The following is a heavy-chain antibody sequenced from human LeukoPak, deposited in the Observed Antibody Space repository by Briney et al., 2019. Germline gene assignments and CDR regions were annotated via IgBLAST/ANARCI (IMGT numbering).Heavy chain of an antibody. D-gene: IGHD3-22*01. CDR3: ARGFSYYYDNSGHPGWYFDL. CDR1: GFTFNYYD. CDR2: ICTTGDT. V-gene: IGHV3-13*01. J-gene: IGHJ2*01. Sequence: GGSLRLSCAVSGFTFNYYDMHWVRQAPGKRLEWVSAICTTGDTHYPDSVKGRFAMSREDAKNSVHLQMNTLKAGDTAVYYCARGFSYYYDNSGHPGWYFDLWGRGTLVTVSS.